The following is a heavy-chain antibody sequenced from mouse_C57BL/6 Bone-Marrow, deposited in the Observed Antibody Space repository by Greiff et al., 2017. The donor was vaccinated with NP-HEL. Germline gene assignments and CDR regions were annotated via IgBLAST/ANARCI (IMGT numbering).Heavy chain of an antibody. CDR3: ARDRWLLRRTWFAY. CDR2: ISSGGSYT. J-gene: IGHJ3*01. D-gene: IGHD2-3*01. V-gene: IGHV5-6*01. CDR1: GFTFSSYG. Sequence: EVMLVESGGDLVKPGGSLKLSCAASGFTFSSYGMSWVRQTPDKRLEWVATISSGGSYTYYPDSVKGRFTISRDNAKNTLYLQMSSLKSEDTAMYYCARDRWLLRRTWFAYWGQGTLVTVSA.